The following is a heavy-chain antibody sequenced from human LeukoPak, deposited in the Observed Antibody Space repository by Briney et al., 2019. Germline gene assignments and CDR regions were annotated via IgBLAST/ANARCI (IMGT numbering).Heavy chain of an antibody. V-gene: IGHV3-7*01. D-gene: IGHD6-19*01. Sequence: TGGSLRLSCAASGVTFSDYWMNWVRLAPWKGQEWVASIRQDGSEKSYVDSVKGRFTISRDNTWNSLYLQMNSLRAEDTAVYYCARDGTVPGLYFDFWGQGTLVSVSS. CDR2: IRQDGSEK. CDR3: ARDGTVPGLYFDF. J-gene: IGHJ4*01. CDR1: GVTFSDYW.